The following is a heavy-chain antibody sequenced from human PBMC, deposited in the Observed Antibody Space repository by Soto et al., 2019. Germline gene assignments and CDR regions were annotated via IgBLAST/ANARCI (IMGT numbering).Heavy chain of an antibody. CDR2: INHSGST. V-gene: IGHV4-34*01. CDR1: GGSFSGYY. CDR3: AGGSIVVVPAAKRGSWFDP. Sequence: SETLSLTCAVYGGSFSGYYWSWIRQPPGKGLEWIGEINHSGSTNYNPSLKSRVTISVDTSKNQFSLKLSSVTAADTAVYYCAGGSIVVVPAAKRGSWFDPWGQGTLVTVSS. D-gene: IGHD2-2*01. J-gene: IGHJ5*02.